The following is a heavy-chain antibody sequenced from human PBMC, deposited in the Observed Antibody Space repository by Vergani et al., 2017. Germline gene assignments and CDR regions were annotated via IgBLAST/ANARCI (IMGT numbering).Heavy chain of an antibody. V-gene: IGHV3-23*04. CDR3: ARDPSPDLRINWFDP. CDR1: GFTFSSYS. Sequence: EVQLVESGGGLVQPGGSLRLSCAASGFTFSSYSMNWVRQAPGKGLEWVSAISGSGGSTYYADSVKGRFTISRDNSKNTLYLQMNSLRAEDTAVYYCARDPSPDLRINWFDPWGQGTLVTVSS. D-gene: IGHD1-14*01. J-gene: IGHJ5*02. CDR2: ISGSGGST.